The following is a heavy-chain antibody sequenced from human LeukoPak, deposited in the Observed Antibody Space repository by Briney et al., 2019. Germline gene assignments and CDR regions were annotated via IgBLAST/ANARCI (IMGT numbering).Heavy chain of an antibody. CDR3: AKRIGTTVTSDGGPEY. V-gene: IGHV3-30*02. Sequence: GGSLRLSCAASGFTFNSYGMHWVRQAPGKGLEWVAFIQYDGSHTYYADSVKGRFTTSRDNSKNTLYLQMNSLRVEDTAVYYCAKRIGTTVTSDGGPEYWGQGTPVTVSS. CDR2: IQYDGSHT. J-gene: IGHJ4*02. D-gene: IGHD1-1*01. CDR1: GFTFNSYG.